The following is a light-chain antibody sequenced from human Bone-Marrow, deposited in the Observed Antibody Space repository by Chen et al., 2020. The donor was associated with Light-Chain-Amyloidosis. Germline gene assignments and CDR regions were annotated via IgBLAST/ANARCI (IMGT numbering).Light chain of an antibody. J-gene: IGLJ3*02. CDR2: GNN. CDR3: QSYDSSLSGPNWV. V-gene: IGLV1-40*01. Sequence: QSVLTQPPSLSGAPGQRVTLSGTSTTANIGPGYAVHWYQRLPVTAPKLLIYGNNNRPSGVPDRFSGSKSGTSASLAITGLQADDEADYYCQSYDSSLSGPNWVFGGGTKLTVL. CDR1: TANIGPGYA.